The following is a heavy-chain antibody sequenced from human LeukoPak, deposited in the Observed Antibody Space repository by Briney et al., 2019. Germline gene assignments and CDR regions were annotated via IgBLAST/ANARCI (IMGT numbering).Heavy chain of an antibody. D-gene: IGHD3-22*01. V-gene: IGHV4-30-2*01. CDR2: IYHSGST. CDR3: ARLKYYYDSSGPFDY. Sequence: PSETLSLTCAVSGGSISSGGYSWSWIRQPPGKGLEWIGYIYHSGSTYYNPSLKSRVTISVDTSKNQFSLKLSSVTAADTAVYYCARLKYYYDSSGPFDYWGQGTLVTVSS. J-gene: IGHJ4*02. CDR1: GGSISSGGYS.